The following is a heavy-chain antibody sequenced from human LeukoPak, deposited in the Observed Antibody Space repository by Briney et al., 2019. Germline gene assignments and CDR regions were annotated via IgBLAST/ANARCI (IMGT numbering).Heavy chain of an antibody. CDR2: INPNSGGT. CDR3: ARVQNDYYDSSGPPGHFVY. V-gene: IGHV1-2*02. CDR1: GYTFTGYY. J-gene: IGHJ4*02. Sequence: VASVKVSCKASGYTFTGYYMHWVRQAPGQGLEWMGWINPNSGGTNYAQKFQGRVTMTRDTSISTAYMELSRLRSDDTAVYYCARVQNDYYDSSGPPGHFVYWGQGTLVTVSS. D-gene: IGHD3-22*01.